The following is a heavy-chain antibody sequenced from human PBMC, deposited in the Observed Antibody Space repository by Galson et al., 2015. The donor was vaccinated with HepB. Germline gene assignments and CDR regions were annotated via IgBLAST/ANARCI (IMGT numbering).Heavy chain of an antibody. CDR3: AKDRAASSGWYVSGSFDS. Sequence: SLRLSCAASGFTFSGFAMTWVRQAPGKGLEWVSAVSGSGHSAYYADSVTGRFTISRDNSKNTVSLQMDDMRVEDTAIYFCAKDRAASSGWYVSGSFDSWGQGTLITVS. CDR1: GFTFSGFA. CDR2: VSGSGHSA. D-gene: IGHD6-19*01. J-gene: IGHJ4*02. V-gene: IGHV3-23*01.